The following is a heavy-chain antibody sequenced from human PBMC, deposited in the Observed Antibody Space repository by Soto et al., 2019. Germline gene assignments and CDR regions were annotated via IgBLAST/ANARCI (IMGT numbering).Heavy chain of an antibody. CDR2: ISSSSSYI. CDR3: ARSSYGDYYYYGMDV. V-gene: IGHV3-21*01. D-gene: IGHD5-18*01. J-gene: IGHJ6*02. CDR1: GFTFSSYS. Sequence: EVQLVESGGGLVKPGGSLRLSCAASGFTFSSYSMNWVRQAPGKGLEWVSSISSSSSYIYYADSVKGRFTISRDNAKNSLYLQMNSLRAEDTAVYYCARSSYGDYYYYGMDVWGQGTTVTVSS.